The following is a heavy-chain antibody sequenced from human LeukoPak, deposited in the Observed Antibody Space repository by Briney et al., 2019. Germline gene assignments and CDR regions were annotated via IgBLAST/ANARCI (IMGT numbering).Heavy chain of an antibody. Sequence: SETLSLTCTVSGGSISSYYWTWIRQPPGKGLEWIGYFHYTGSTNYNPSLQSRVTISVDTSKNQFSLKLSSVTAADTAVYYCARGYSYGYRHYYYYYGMDVWGQGTTVTVSS. D-gene: IGHD5-18*01. V-gene: IGHV4-59*12. CDR1: GGSISSYY. CDR2: FHYTGST. J-gene: IGHJ6*02. CDR3: ARGYSYGYRHYYYYYGMDV.